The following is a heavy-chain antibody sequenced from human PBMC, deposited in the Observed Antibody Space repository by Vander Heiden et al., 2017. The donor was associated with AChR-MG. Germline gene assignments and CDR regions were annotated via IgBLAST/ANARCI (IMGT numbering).Heavy chain of an antibody. V-gene: IGHV3-21*01. J-gene: IGHJ6*03. CDR1: GFTFRSYS. CDR2: ISSSSSYI. D-gene: IGHD3-3*01. CDR3: ARLPVLEWLFHYYYYYMDV. Sequence: EVQLVESGGGLVKPGGSLRLSCAASGFTFRSYSMDWCRQAPGKGLGWVTSISSSSSYIYYADSVKGRFTSSRDNAKNSLYLQMNSLRAEDTAVYYCARLPVLEWLFHYYYYYMDVWGKGTTVTVSS.